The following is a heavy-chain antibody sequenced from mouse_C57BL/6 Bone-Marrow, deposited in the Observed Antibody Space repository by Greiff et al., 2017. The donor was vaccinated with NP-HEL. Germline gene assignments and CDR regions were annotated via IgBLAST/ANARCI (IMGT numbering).Heavy chain of an antibody. V-gene: IGHV1-54*01. D-gene: IGHD1-1*01. CDR3: ASPYYYGSSYDWFAY. CDR1: GYAFTNYL. Sequence: VQLHQSGAELVRPGTSVKVSCKASGYAFTNYLIEWVKQRPGQGLEWIGVINPGSGGTNYNEKFKGKATLTADKSSSTAYMQLSSLTSEDSAVYFCASPYYYGSSYDWFAYWGQGTLVTVSA. J-gene: IGHJ3*01. CDR2: INPGSGGT.